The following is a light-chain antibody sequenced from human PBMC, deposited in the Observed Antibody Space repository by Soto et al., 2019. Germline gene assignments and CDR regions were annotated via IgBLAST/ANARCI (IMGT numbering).Light chain of an antibody. Sequence: QSVLTQPRSVSGSPGQSVTISCTGTSSDVGGYNYVSWYQQHPGKAPKLMIYDVSKRPSGVSDRFSGSKSGNTASLTISGLQAEDEADYYCCSYAGSYNWVFGGGTKLTVL. CDR3: CSYAGSYNWV. V-gene: IGLV2-11*01. J-gene: IGLJ3*02. CDR2: DVS. CDR1: SSDVGGYNY.